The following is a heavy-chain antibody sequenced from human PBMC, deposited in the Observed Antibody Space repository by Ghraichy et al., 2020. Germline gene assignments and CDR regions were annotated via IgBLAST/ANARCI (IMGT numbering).Heavy chain of an antibody. D-gene: IGHD3-10*01. J-gene: IGHJ5*02. Sequence: ASVKVSCKASGYTFTSYGISWVRQAPGQGLEWMGWISAYNGNTNYAQKLQGRVTMTTDTSTSTAYMELRSLRSDDTAVYYCARHITMVRGVIIAWFDPWGHGTLVTVSS. V-gene: IGHV1-18*04. CDR3: ARHITMVRGVIIAWFDP. CDR1: GYTFTSYG. CDR2: ISAYNGNT.